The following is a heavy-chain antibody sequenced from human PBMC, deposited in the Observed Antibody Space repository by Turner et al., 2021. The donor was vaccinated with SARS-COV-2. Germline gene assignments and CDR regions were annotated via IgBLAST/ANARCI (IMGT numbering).Heavy chain of an antibody. J-gene: IGHJ3*02. CDR1: GGSISSGGYY. Sequence: QVQLQESGPGLVKPSQTLSLTCTVSGGSISSGGYYWSWIRQHPGKGLEWIGYIYYSGNNYDNPSLKSRVTISVDTSKNQFSLRLNSVTAADTAVYYCARDGMVVGAFDIWGQGTMVTVSS. CDR3: ARDGMVVGAFDI. CDR2: IYYSGNN. V-gene: IGHV4-31*03. D-gene: IGHD1-26*01.